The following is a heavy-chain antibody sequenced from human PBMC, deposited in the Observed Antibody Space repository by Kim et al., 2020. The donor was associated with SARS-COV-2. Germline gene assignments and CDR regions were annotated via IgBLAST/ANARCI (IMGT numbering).Heavy chain of an antibody. CDR3: ARVGSNGMDV. D-gene: IGHD1-26*01. CDR2: TRNKANSYTT. J-gene: IGHJ6*02. V-gene: IGHV3-72*01. Sequence: GGSLRLSCAASGFTFSDHYMDWVRQAPGKGLEWVGRTRNKANSYTTEYAASVKGRFTISRDDSKNSLYLQMNSLKTEDTAVYYCARVGSNGMDVWGQGTTVTVSS. CDR1: GFTFSDHY.